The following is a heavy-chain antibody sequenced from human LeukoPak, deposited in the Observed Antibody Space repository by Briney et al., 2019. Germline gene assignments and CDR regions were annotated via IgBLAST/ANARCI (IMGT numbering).Heavy chain of an antibody. D-gene: IGHD3-3*01. Sequence: GGSLRLSCAASGFTFSTSWMHWFRQAPGKGLVWVSRINTDGRTTGYADSVRGRFTISRDNAKNTLYLQMNGLRAEDTAVYYCAKDLTWSTADYWGQGALVTVYS. CDR1: GFTFSTSW. J-gene: IGHJ4*02. V-gene: IGHV3-74*01. CDR3: AKDLTWSTADY. CDR2: INTDGRTT.